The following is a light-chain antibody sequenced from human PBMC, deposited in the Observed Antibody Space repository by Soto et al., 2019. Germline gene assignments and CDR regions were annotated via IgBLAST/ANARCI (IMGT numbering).Light chain of an antibody. V-gene: IGKV3-15*01. CDR1: QSVSSN. Sequence: EIVMTQSPATLSVSPGERATLSGRASQSVSSNLAWYQQKPGQAPRLLIYGASTRATGIPARFSGSGSGTEFTLTISSLQSEDFAVYYCQQCNNWPPVTFGQGTKVDIK. CDR3: QQCNNWPPVT. J-gene: IGKJ1*01. CDR2: GAS.